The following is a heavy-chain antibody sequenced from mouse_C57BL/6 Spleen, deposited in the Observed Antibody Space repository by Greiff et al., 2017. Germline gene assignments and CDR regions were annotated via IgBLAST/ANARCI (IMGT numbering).Heavy chain of an antibody. CDR2: IYPGSGST. CDR1: GYTFTSYW. V-gene: IGHV1-55*01. J-gene: IGHJ2*01. D-gene: IGHD2-4*01. CDR3: AMVITTSDY. Sequence: QVQLQQPGAELVKPGASVKMSCTASGYTFTSYWITWVKQRPGQGLEWIGDIYPGSGSTNYTEKFKSKATLTVDTSSSTAYMQRSSLTSEDSAVYDCAMVITTSDYWGQGTMLTVS.